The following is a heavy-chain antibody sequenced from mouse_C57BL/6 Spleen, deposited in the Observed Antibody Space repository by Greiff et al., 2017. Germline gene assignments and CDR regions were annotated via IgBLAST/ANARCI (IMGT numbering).Heavy chain of an antibody. CDR3: ARDDYDGYYFDY. CDR2: IYPRSGNT. J-gene: IGHJ2*01. V-gene: IGHV1-81*01. CDR1: GYTFTSYG. D-gene: IGHD2-4*01. Sequence: QVQLQQSGAELARPGASVKLSCKASGYTFTSYGISWVKQRTGQGLEWIGEIYPRSGNTYYNEKFKGKATLTADKSSSTAYMELRSLTSEDSAVYFCARDDYDGYYFDYWGQGTTLTVSS.